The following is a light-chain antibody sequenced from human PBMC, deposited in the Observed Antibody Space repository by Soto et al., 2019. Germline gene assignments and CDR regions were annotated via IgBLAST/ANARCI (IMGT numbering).Light chain of an antibody. CDR1: ESISSW. Sequence: DIQMTESPSTLSASVGDRIIITCRASESISSWLAWYQQKPGKAPKLLIYKASTLESGVPSRFSASGSGTEFTLTISSLQPDDSATYFCHQYSASHTFGGGTKEEIK. J-gene: IGKJ4*01. V-gene: IGKV1-5*03. CDR2: KAS. CDR3: HQYSASHT.